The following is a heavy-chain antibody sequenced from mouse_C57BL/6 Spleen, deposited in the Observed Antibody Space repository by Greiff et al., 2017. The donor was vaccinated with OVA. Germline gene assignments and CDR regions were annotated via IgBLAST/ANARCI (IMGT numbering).Heavy chain of an antibody. D-gene: IGHD2-4*01. V-gene: IGHV1-63*01. CDR3: ARRDDYDGLFDY. CDR2: IYPGGGYT. CDR1: GYTFTNYW. Sequence: VQLQESGAELVRPGTSVKMSCKASGYTFTNYWIGWAKQRPGHGLEWIGDIYPGGGYTNYNEKFKGKATLTADKSSSTAYMQFSSLTSEDSAIYYCARRDDYDGLFDYWGQGTTLTVSS. J-gene: IGHJ2*01.